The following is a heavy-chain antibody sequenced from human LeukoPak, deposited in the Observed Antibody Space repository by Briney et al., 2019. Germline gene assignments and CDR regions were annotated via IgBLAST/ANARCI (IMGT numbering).Heavy chain of an antibody. J-gene: IGHJ3*02. CDR2: IYHSGST. CDR3: ASSVRGANAFDI. Sequence: PSETLSLTCTVSGGSISSSDYYWGWIRQPPGKGLEWIGYIYHSGSTYYNPSLKSRVAISVDTSKNQFSLKLSSVTAADTAVYYCASSVRGANAFDIWGQGTMVTVSS. V-gene: IGHV4-39*07. CDR1: GGSISSSDYY.